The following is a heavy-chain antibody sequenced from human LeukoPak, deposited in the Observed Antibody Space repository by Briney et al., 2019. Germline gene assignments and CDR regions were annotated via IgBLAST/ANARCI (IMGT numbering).Heavy chain of an antibody. CDR1: GYTFTTYA. Sequence: ASVKVSCKTSGYTFTTYAISWVRQAPGQGLEWMGWISAYKGNTDYAQKFQGRVTMTTDTSTSTVYMELRSLRSDDTAVYFCAARSGTYPYYFDYWGQGTLVTVSS. V-gene: IGHV1-18*01. CDR2: ISAYKGNT. D-gene: IGHD1-26*01. CDR3: AARSGTYPYYFDY. J-gene: IGHJ4*02.